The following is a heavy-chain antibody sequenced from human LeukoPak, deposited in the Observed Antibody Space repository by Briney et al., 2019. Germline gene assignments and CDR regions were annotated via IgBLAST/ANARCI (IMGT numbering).Heavy chain of an antibody. V-gene: IGHV1-69*13. CDR3: ARDFGFWSGYYFDY. CDR1: GGTFSSYA. CDR2: IIPIFGTA. Sequence: ASVKVSCKASGGTFSSYAISWVRQAPGQGLEWMGGIIPIFGTANYAQKFQGRVTITADESTSTAYMELSSLRSEDTAVYYCARDFGFWSGYYFDYWGQGTQVTVSS. J-gene: IGHJ4*02. D-gene: IGHD3-3*01.